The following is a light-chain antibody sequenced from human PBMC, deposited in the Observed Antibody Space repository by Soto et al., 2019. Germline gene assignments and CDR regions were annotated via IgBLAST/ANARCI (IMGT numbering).Light chain of an antibody. CDR3: QQSHSIPYT. Sequence: DIQMTQSPSSLSASVGDRVTITCRASQTISSYLNWYQQKPGKAPKLLIYAASILQNGVPSRFSVSGSGTDFTLTISSLQPEDFASYYCQQSHSIPYTFGQGTKLEIK. CDR2: AAS. CDR1: QTISSY. V-gene: IGKV1-39*01. J-gene: IGKJ2*01.